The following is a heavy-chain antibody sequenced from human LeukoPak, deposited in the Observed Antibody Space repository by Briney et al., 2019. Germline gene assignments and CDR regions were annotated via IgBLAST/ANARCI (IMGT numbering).Heavy chain of an antibody. CDR2: IYYSGST. J-gene: IGHJ2*01. V-gene: IGHV4-39*01. CDR1: GGSISSSSFH. CDR3: GRQVAGSGWGVGGWYFDL. Sequence: MASETLSLTCTVSGGSISSSSFHWGWIRQPPGKGLEWIVVIYYSGSTYYNPSLKSRVTISVDTSKNQFSLKLTSVTAADTAVFYCGRQVAGSGWGVGGWYFDLWGRGTLVTVSS. D-gene: IGHD6-19*01.